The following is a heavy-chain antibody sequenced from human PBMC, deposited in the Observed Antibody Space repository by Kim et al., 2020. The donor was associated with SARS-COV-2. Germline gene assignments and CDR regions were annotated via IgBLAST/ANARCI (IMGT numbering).Heavy chain of an antibody. D-gene: IGHD3-3*01. CDR3: ARTSRSFDTYYDFWSGYYMSYYYYGMDV. V-gene: IGHV4-39*01. CDR2: IYYSGST. Sequence: SETLSLTCTVSGGSISSSSYYWGWIRQPPGKGLEWIGSIYYSGSTYYNPSLKSRVTISVDTSKNQFSLKLSSVTAADTAVYYCARTSRSFDTYYDFWSGYYMSYYYYGMDVWGQGTTVTVSS. CDR1: GGSISSSSYY. J-gene: IGHJ6*02.